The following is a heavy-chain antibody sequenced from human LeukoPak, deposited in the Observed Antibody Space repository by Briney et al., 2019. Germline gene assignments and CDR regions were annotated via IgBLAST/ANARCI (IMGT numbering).Heavy chain of an antibody. D-gene: IGHD3-22*01. Sequence: ASVKVSCKASGYTFSNYYMHWVRQAPGQGLEWMGIINPSGGSTTYAQKFQGRVTMTRDTSTSTVYMELSSLRSEDTAVYYCARAPSGYYPLFDYWGQGTLVTVSS. CDR1: GYTFSNYY. V-gene: IGHV1-46*01. CDR3: ARAPSGYYPLFDY. J-gene: IGHJ4*02. CDR2: INPSGGST.